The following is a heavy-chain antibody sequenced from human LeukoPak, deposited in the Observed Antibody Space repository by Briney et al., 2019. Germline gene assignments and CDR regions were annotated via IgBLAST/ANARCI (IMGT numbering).Heavy chain of an antibody. CDR1: GGSFSGHY. V-gene: IGHV4-34*01. J-gene: IGHJ1*01. CDR3: ARGDIVVVPAAKTAEYFQH. D-gene: IGHD2-2*01. CDR2: INHSGST. Sequence: SETLSLTCAVYGGSFSGHYWSWIRQPPGKGLEWIGEINHSGSTNYNPSLKSRVTISVDTSKNQFSLKLSSVTAADTAVYYCARGDIVVVPAAKTAEYFQHWGQGTLVTVPS.